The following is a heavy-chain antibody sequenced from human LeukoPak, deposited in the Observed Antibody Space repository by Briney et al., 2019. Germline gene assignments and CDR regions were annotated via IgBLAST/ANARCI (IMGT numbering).Heavy chain of an antibody. CDR3: AKDRITMVRGVPDAFDI. CDR1: GFTFSSYS. J-gene: IGHJ3*02. CDR2: ISGSGGST. V-gene: IGHV3-23*01. D-gene: IGHD3-10*01. Sequence: GGSLRLSCAASGFTFSSYSMNWVRQAPGKGLEWVSAISGSGGSTYYADSVKGRFTISRDNSKNTLYLQMNSLRAEDTAVYYCAKDRITMVRGVPDAFDIWGQGTMVTVSS.